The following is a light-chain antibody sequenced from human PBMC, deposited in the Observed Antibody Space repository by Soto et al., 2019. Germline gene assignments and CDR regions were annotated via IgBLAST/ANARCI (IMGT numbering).Light chain of an antibody. Sequence: EIVLTQSPGTLSLSPGERATLSCRASQSVNSNHIAWYQQKPGQAPRLLIYGPSSRATGIPERFSGSGSGTDFTLSISRLEPEDFAVYFCHQFGSSPQTFGHGTKMDIK. V-gene: IGKV3-20*01. CDR1: QSVNSNH. CDR3: HQFGSSPQT. J-gene: IGKJ1*01. CDR2: GPS.